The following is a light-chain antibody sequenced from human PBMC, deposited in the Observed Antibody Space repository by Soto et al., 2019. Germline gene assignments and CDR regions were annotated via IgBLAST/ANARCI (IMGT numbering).Light chain of an antibody. J-gene: IGLJ3*02. Sequence: QSALTQPASMSGSPGQSITISCTGTSSDVGGYNYVSWYQQHPGTSPKLMIYEVSNRPSGVSNRFSGSKSGNTASLIISGLQAEDEGDYYCSSYTARSTWVFVGGTKVTVL. CDR1: SSDVGGYNY. CDR2: EVS. V-gene: IGLV2-14*01. CDR3: SSYTARSTWV.